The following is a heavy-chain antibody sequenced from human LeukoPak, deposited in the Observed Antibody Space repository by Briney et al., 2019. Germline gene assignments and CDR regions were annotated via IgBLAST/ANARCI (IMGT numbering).Heavy chain of an antibody. V-gene: IGHV3-48*03. CDR3: VKHSAPVLAAARFDY. CDR1: GFTFSSYE. D-gene: IGHD2-2*01. J-gene: IGHJ4*02. Sequence: GGSLRLSCAASGFTFSSYEMNWVRQAPGKGLEWVSYISSSGSTIYYADSVKGRFTISRDNSKNTLYLQMNSLRAEDTALYYCVKHSAPVLAAARFDYWGQGNLVTVSS. CDR2: ISSSGSTI.